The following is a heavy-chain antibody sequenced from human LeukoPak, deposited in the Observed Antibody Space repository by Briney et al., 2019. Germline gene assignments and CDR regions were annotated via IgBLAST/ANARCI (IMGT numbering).Heavy chain of an antibody. Sequence: ASVKVSCKASGYTFTSYGISWVRQAPGQGLEWMRWISAYNGNTNYAQKLQGRVTMTTDISTSTAYMELRSLRSDDTAVYYCARGKTNIAARPDAYFDYWGQGTLVTVSS. D-gene: IGHD6-6*01. CDR2: ISAYNGNT. CDR1: GYTFTSYG. V-gene: IGHV1-18*01. CDR3: ARGKTNIAARPDAYFDY. J-gene: IGHJ4*02.